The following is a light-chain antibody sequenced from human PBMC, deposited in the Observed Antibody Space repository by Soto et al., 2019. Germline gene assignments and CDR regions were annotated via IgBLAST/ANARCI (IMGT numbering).Light chain of an antibody. J-gene: IGLJ1*01. CDR3: ETWDSNTHV. Sequence: QSVRTQSSSASASLGSSVKLTCTLSSGHSSDIIAWHQQQPGKAPRYLMKLEGSGSYNKGSGVPDRFSGSSSGADRYLTISNLQFEDEADYYCETWDSNTHVFGTGTKLTVL. V-gene: IGLV4-60*02. CDR2: LEGSGSY. CDR1: SGHSSDI.